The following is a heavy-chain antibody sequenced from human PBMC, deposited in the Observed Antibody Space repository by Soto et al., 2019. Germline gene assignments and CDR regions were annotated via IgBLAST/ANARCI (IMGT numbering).Heavy chain of an antibody. J-gene: IGHJ6*02. Sequence: QVQLVQSGAEVKKPGSSVKVSCKASGGTFSSYAISWVRQAPGQGLEWVGGIIPIFGTADYAQKFQGRVTITADESTSTAYMELSSLRSEETALYYCATMKGGYQSYYYGMDVWGQGTTVTVSS. D-gene: IGHD3-16*02. CDR2: IIPIFGTA. V-gene: IGHV1-69*12. CDR3: ATMKGGYQSYYYGMDV. CDR1: GGTFSSYA.